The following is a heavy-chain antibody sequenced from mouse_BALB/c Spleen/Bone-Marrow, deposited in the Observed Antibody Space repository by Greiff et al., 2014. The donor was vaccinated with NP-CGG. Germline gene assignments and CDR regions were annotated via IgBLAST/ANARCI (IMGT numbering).Heavy chain of an antibody. J-gene: IGHJ3*01. CDR1: GYSFTGYY. CDR2: VNPNNGDI. CDR3: ARSTATGFAY. Sequence: EVKLVESGPDLVKPGASVKISCKAPGYSFTGYYLYWVKQSHGKSLEWIGRVNPNNGDISYNQKFKGKAILTVDKSSSTAYMELRSLTSEDSAVYYCARSTATGFAYWGQGTLVTVSA. V-gene: IGHV1-26*01. D-gene: IGHD1-2*01.